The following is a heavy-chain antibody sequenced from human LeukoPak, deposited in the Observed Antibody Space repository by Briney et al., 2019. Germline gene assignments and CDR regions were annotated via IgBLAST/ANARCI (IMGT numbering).Heavy chain of an antibody. V-gene: IGHV3-48*03. CDR3: ARESIAVAGAPFDY. D-gene: IGHD6-19*01. Sequence: GGSLRLSCAASGFTFSSYEMNWVRQAPGKGLEWVSYISSGSTIYDADSVKGRFSISRDNAKNSLYLQMNSLRAEDTAVYYCARESIAVAGAPFDYWGQGTLVTVSS. J-gene: IGHJ4*02. CDR1: GFTFSSYE. CDR2: ISSGSTI.